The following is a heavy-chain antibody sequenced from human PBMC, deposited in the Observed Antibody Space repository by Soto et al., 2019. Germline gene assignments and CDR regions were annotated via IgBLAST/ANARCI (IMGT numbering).Heavy chain of an antibody. J-gene: IGHJ5*02. V-gene: IGHV1-18*01. D-gene: IGHD1-7*01. Sequence: QVQLVQSGAEVKKPGASVKVSCKASRYTFTSYGISWVRQAPGQGLEWMGWISTYNGNTNYAQKLQGRVTMTTNTSTSTAYMEVRSLRSDDTAVYYCARDRKYNWNYNWFDPWGQGTLVTVSS. CDR1: RYTFTSYG. CDR3: ARDRKYNWNYNWFDP. CDR2: ISTYNGNT.